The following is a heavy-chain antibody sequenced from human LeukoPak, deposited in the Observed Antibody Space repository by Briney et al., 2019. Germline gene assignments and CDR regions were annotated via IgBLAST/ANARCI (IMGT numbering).Heavy chain of an antibody. CDR1: GFTFSSYT. V-gene: IGHV3-23*01. CDR3: AKSGSGNYYDRFDY. D-gene: IGHD3-10*01. J-gene: IGHJ4*02. CDR2: ISGGGGST. Sequence: GGSLRLSCAASGFTFSSYTMSWVRQAPGKGLEWVSVISGGGGSTYYADSVKGRFTISSDSSKNTLYLQMNSLRAEDTAVYYCAKSGSGNYYDRFDYWGQGTLITVSS.